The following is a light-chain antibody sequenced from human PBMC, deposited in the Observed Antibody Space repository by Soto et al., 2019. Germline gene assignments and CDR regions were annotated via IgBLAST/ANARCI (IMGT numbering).Light chain of an antibody. CDR1: QSGSTN. Sequence: EIVMTQSPATLYVSPGARATLSVRASQSGSTNFAWYQQKPGQSPRLVIYGASTRATGIAARFSGSGSGTEFTFTNRSLQSEDFAVDYCQQYNNWPPYTCGQGTKLEIK. J-gene: IGKJ2*01. V-gene: IGKV3-15*01. CDR2: GAS. CDR3: QQYNNWPPYT.